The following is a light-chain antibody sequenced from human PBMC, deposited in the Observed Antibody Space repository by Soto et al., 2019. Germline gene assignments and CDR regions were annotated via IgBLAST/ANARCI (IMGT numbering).Light chain of an antibody. J-gene: IGLJ2*01. CDR3: SSYTSSSTLVV. Sequence: QSALTQPVSVSVSPGQSITISCTGTSSDVGGYNYVSWYQQHPGKAPKLMIYDVSNRPSGVSNRFSGSKSGNTASLTISGLQAEDEADYYCSSYTSSSTLVVFGGGTKVTVL. CDR2: DVS. V-gene: IGLV2-14*01. CDR1: SSDVGGYNY.